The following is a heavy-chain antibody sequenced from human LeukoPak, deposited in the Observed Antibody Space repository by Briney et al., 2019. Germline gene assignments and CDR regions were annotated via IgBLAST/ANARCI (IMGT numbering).Heavy chain of an antibody. J-gene: IGHJ2*01. CDR2: INYSGST. V-gene: IGHV4-59*08. CDR1: GGSISSYY. D-gene: IGHD7-27*01. Sequence: PSETLSLTCTVSGGSISSYYWSWIRQPPGKGLEWIGYINYSGSTYYNPSLKSRVTISVDTSKNQFSLKLNSVTAADTAVYYCTRQANWGRRYFDLWGRGTLVTVSS. CDR3: TRQANWGRRYFDL.